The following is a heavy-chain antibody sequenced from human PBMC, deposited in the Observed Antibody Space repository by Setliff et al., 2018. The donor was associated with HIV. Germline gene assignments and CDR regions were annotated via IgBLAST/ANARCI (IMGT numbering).Heavy chain of an antibody. J-gene: IGHJ5*02. Sequence: ASVKVSCKASGYTFINYHITWVRQAPGQGLGWVGSISASSVNTNYTQGRVTMTTDISTSTAYMELRSLRSDDTAFYFCSRGPSRILEAAPETSWGQGTLVTVSS. CDR2: ISASSVNT. CDR3: SRGPSRILEAAPETS. CDR1: GYTFINYH. D-gene: IGHD2-15*01. V-gene: IGHV1-18*01.